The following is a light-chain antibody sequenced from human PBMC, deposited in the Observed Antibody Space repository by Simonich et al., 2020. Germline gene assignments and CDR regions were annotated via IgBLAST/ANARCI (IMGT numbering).Light chain of an antibody. CDR2: DDS. Sequence: SYVLTQPPSVSVAPGKTARIPCGGNNIGSKSVHWSQRKPGQAPVLVVYDDSDRPAGIPERFSCSNSGNTATLTISSVEAGDEADYYCQVWDSSSDHPVFGGGTKLTVL. V-gene: IGLV3-21*03. J-gene: IGLJ3*02. CDR1: NIGSKS. CDR3: QVWDSSSDHPV.